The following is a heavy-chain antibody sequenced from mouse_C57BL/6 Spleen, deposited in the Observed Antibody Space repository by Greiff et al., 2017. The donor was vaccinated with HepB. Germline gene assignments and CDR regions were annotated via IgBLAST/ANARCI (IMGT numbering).Heavy chain of an antibody. D-gene: IGHD1-1*01. CDR2: ISYDGSN. V-gene: IGHV3-6*01. CDR3: ARGYYGSSYGNY. CDR1: GYSITSGYY. J-gene: IGHJ2*01. Sequence: EVQRVESGPGLVKPSQSLSLTCSVTGYSITSGYYWNWIRQFPGNKLEWMGYISYDGSNNYNPSLKNRISITRDTSKNQFFLKLNSVTTEDTATYYCARGYYGSSYGNYWGQGTTLTVSS.